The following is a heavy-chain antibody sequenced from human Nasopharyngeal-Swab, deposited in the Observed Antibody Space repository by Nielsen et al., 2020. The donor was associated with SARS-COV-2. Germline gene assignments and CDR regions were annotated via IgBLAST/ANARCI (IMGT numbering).Heavy chain of an antibody. Sequence: SETLSLTCDISGDSVSSNSAAWYWIRQSPSRGLECLGRTYYMSRWYNDYAVSVRSRITINPDTSKNQFSLQLNSVTPEDTAVYYCARVAGTIYYYGVDVWGQGTTVTVSS. CDR3: ARVAGTIYYYGVDV. CDR1: GDSVSSNSAA. V-gene: IGHV6-1*01. CDR2: TYYMSRWYN. D-gene: IGHD1-1*01. J-gene: IGHJ6*02.